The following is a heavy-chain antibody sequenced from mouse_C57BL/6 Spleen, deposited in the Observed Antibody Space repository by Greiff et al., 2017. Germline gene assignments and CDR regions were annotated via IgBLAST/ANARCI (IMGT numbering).Heavy chain of an antibody. CDR1: GYTFTSYW. Sequence: VQLQQSGPELAKPGASVQLSCKASGYTFTSYWMHWVKQRPGKGLEWIGYINPSSGYTKYNQQFKGKATLTVDTSSTTASMHLSLLTSKDSAVYYCARRRPDGYYFDYWGQGTTLTVSS. J-gene: IGHJ2*01. CDR2: INPSSGYT. D-gene: IGHD2-3*01. V-gene: IGHV1-7*01. CDR3: ARRRPDGYYFDY.